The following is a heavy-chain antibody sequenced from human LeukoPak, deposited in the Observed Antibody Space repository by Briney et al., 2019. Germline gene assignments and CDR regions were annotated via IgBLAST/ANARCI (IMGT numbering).Heavy chain of an antibody. J-gene: IGHJ5*02. D-gene: IGHD3-22*01. Sequence: SEPLTLLCSVSGGFMSSYYWIWTRHSTGKGREGIGYNYYSRSTNYSTSRKSRVTISVDTSKNHFSLKLSSVTAADTAVYYCARDGYYYDSSGYHSNWLDPWGQGTLVTVPS. CDR1: GGFMSSYY. V-gene: IGHV4-59*01. CDR2: NYYSRST. CDR3: ARDGYYYDSSGYHSNWLDP.